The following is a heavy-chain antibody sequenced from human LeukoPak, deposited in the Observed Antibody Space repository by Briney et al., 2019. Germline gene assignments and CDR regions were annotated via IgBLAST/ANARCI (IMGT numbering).Heavy chain of an antibody. V-gene: IGHV3-21*01. CDR3: ARLGTVAGHTFDY. Sequence: KPGGSLRLSCAASGFTFSSYSMNWVRQAPGKGLEWVSSISSSSSYIYYADSVKGRFTISRDNAKNSLYLQMNSLRAEDTAVYYCARLGTVAGHTFDYWGQGTLLTVSS. D-gene: IGHD6-19*01. J-gene: IGHJ4*02. CDR1: GFTFSSYS. CDR2: ISSSSSYI.